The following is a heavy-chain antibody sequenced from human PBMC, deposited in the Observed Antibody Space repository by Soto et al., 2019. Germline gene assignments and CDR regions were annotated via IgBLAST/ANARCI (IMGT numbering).Heavy chain of an antibody. Sequence: PGGSLRLSCEASGLTFSSYAMSWVRQAPGKGLEWVSSISGSGGSTYYADSVKGRFTISRDNSKNTLYLQMNSLRAEDTAVYYCAKRELLSWAVDSWGQGTLVTVSS. D-gene: IGHD1-7*01. CDR2: ISGSGGST. V-gene: IGHV3-23*01. CDR3: AKRELLSWAVDS. J-gene: IGHJ5*01. CDR1: GLTFSSYA.